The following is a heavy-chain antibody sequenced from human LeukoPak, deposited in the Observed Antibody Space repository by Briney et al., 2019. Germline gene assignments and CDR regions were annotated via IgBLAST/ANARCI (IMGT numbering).Heavy chain of an antibody. J-gene: IGHJ6*02. CDR3: AKPLEAYYYYGMDV. Sequence: GGSLRLSCAASGFTFGTYGMNWVRQSPGKGLEWISYISSGSVTIYYADSVKGRFTISRDNARNSLYLQMNSLRDEDTAVYYCAKPLEAYYYYGMDVWGQGITVTVSS. CDR2: ISSGSVTI. V-gene: IGHV3-48*02. D-gene: IGHD5-24*01. CDR1: GFTFGTYG.